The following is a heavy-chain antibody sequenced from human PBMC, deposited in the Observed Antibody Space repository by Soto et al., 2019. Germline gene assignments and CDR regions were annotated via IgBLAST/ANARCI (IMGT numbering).Heavy chain of an antibody. J-gene: IGHJ4*02. CDR2: IYTSGST. CDR3: ARGLPIAVAGPYYFDY. V-gene: IGHV4-4*07. CDR1: GGSISSYY. Sequence: PSETLSLTCTVSGGSISSYYWSWIRQPAGKGLEWIRRIYTSGSTNYNPSLKSRVTMSVDTSKNQFSLKLSSVTAADTAVYYCARGLPIAVAGPYYFDYWGQGTLVTVSS. D-gene: IGHD6-19*01.